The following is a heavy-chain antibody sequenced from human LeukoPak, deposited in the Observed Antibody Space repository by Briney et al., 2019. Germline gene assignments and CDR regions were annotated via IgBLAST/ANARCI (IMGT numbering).Heavy chain of an antibody. CDR2: ISRSGSTI. V-gene: IGHV3-48*03. Sequence: GGSLRLSCAASGFTFSSYEMNWVRQAPGKGLEWVSYISRSGSTIYYADSVKGRITISRDNAKNPLYLQMNSLRAEDTAVYYCARVTLDYYYYIDVWGKGTTVTVSS. CDR3: ARVTLDYYYYIDV. D-gene: IGHD3-3*02. CDR1: GFTFSSYE. J-gene: IGHJ6*03.